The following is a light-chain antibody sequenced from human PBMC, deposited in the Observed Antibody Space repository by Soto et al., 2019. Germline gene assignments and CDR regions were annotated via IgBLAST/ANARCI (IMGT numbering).Light chain of an antibody. CDR2: DVT. CDR1: PSDIGAYNY. CDR3: GSYTISSTLMI. J-gene: IGLJ2*01. Sequence: QSALTQPASVSGSPGQSITISCSGTPSDIGAYNYVSWYQHLPGKAPKVINYDVTNRPSGVSSRFSGSKSGITASLTISGLQAEDEANYYCGSYTISSTLMIFGGGTKLTVL. V-gene: IGLV2-14*03.